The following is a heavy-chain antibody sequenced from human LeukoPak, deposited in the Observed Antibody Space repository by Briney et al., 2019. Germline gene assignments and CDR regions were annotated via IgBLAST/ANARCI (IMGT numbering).Heavy chain of an antibody. Sequence: SETLSLTCAVSGGSTSSSGYYWGWIRRPPGKGLEWIGTIYYRGSSYYNPSLNSRVTISVDTSKNQFSLKLTSVTAADTAVYYCARRYTNSWFFDYWGQGALVTVSS. J-gene: IGHJ4*02. CDR2: IYYRGSS. CDR1: GGSTSSSGYY. D-gene: IGHD2-2*02. V-gene: IGHV4-39*01. CDR3: ARRYTNSWFFDY.